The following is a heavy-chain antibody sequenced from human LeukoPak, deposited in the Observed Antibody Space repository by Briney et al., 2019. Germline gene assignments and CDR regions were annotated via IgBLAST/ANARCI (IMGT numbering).Heavy chain of an antibody. V-gene: IGHV1-46*01. CDR1: GYTFTSYY. J-gene: IGHJ4*02. CDR3: ARDWRDYYFDY. Sequence: GASVKVSCKASGYTFTSYYMHWVRQAPGQGLEWMGIINPSGGSTSYAQKFQGRVTMTRDTSTSTVYMELSSLRSEHTAVYYCARDWRDYYFDYWGQGTLVTVSS. D-gene: IGHD3-3*01. CDR2: INPSGGST.